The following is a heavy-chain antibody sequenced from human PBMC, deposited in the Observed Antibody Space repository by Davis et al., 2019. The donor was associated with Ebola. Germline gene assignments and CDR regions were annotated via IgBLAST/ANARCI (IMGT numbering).Heavy chain of an antibody. CDR1: GFIFIKYA. J-gene: IGHJ5*02. Sequence: PGGSLRLSCSASGFIFIKYAMHWVRQAPGKGLEYVSAVSSHGGTTYYADSVNGRFTISRDNSNNMLYLQMSSLRPEDTAVYYCVMWLGNGRSYGSWGQRTQVTVSS. CDR3: VMWLGNGRSYGS. CDR2: VSSHGGTT. D-gene: IGHD3-10*01. V-gene: IGHV3-64D*06.